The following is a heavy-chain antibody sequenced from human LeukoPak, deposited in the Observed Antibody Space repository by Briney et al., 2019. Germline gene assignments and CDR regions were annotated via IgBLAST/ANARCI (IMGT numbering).Heavy chain of an antibody. V-gene: IGHV4-30-2*01. D-gene: IGHD6-13*01. CDR2: IYHSGSP. J-gene: IGHJ6*02. Sequence: TLSLTCAVSGGSISSGGYSWSWIRQPPGQGLEWIGYIYHSGSPYYNPSLKSRVTISVDRSKNQFSLKLGSVTAADTAVYYCARVPSGTYYYYYGMDVWGQGTTVTVSS. CDR1: GGSISSGGYS. CDR3: ARVPSGTYYYYYGMDV.